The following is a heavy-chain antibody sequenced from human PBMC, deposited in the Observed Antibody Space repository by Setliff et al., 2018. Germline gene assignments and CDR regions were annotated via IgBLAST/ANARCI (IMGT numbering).Heavy chain of an antibody. CDR3: ARDGFEIVVVPAAIYYYYYMDV. CDR1: GYTFTGYY. J-gene: IGHJ6*03. V-gene: IGHV1-3*01. CDR2: INAGNGNT. Sequence: GASVKVSCKASGYTFTGYYLHWVRQAPGQGLEWMGWINAGNGNTKYSQKFQGRVTITRDTSASTAYMELSSLRSEDTAVYYCARDGFEIVVVPAAIYYYYYMDVWGKGTTVTASS. D-gene: IGHD2-2*01.